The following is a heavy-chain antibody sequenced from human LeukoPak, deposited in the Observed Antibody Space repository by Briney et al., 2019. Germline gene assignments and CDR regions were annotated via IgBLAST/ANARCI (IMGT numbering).Heavy chain of an antibody. CDR1: GYTFTSYD. CDR3: AKDTRGDYGWDFDY. J-gene: IGHJ4*02. CDR2: MNPNSGNT. D-gene: IGHD3-10*01. V-gene: IGHV1-8*03. Sequence: ASVKVSCKASGYTFTSYDINWVRQATGQGLEWMGWMNPNSGNTGYAQKFQGRVTITRNTSISTAYMELSSLRSEDTAVYYCAKDTRGDYGWDFDYWGQGTLVTVSS.